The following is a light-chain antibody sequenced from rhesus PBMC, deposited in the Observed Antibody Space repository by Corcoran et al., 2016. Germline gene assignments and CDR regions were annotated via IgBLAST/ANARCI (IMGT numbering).Light chain of an antibody. CDR1: QTIGIY. J-gene: IGKJ2*01. CDR3: QQHNSLPCS. Sequence: DIQMTQSPSSLSAFVGDRVIITCRASQTIGIYLLWYQQKPGKVPKVLIYDASTLQSGVPFRFSGSGSGTDFTLTLSSLQPEDFATYYCQQHNSLPCSFGQGTKVEIK. CDR2: DAS. V-gene: IGKV1-44*03.